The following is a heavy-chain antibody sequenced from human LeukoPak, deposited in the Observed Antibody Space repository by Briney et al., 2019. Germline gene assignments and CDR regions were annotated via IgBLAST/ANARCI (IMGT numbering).Heavy chain of an antibody. CDR3: ARDQNYDFLEMFNNWFDP. D-gene: IGHD3-3*01. J-gene: IGHJ5*02. Sequence: GGSLRLSCAASGFTFSSYAMSWVRQAPGKGLEWVSAISGSGGSTYYADSVKGRFTISRDNAKNSLYLQMNSLRAEDTAVYYCARDQNYDFLEMFNNWFDPWGQGTLVTVSS. CDR2: ISGSGGST. CDR1: GFTFSSYA. V-gene: IGHV3-23*01.